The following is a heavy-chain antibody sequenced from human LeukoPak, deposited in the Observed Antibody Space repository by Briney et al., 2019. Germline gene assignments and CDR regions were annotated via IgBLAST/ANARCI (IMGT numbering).Heavy chain of an antibody. CDR3: ARVQLYYDILTGYPFFDY. J-gene: IGHJ4*02. D-gene: IGHD3-9*01. CDR1: GGSFSGYY. Sequence: PSETLSLTCAVYGGSFSGYYWSWTRQPPGKGLEWIGDINHSGSTNYYPALKSRVTISVDTSKNQFSLKLSSVTAADTAVYYCARVQLYYDILTGYPFFDYWGQGTLVTVSS. V-gene: IGHV4-34*01. CDR2: INHSGST.